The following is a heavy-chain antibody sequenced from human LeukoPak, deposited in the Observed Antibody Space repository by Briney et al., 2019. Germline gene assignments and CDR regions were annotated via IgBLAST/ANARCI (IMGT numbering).Heavy chain of an antibody. CDR2: IYTSGST. Sequence: SETLSLTCTVSGGSISSGSYYWSWIRQPAGKGLEWIGRIYTSGSTNYNPSLKSRVTISVDTSKNQFSLKLSSVTAADTAVYYCARDKGYSSSWYNDFDYWGQGTLVTVSS. CDR1: GGSISSGSYY. CDR3: ARDKGYSSSWYNDFDY. V-gene: IGHV4-61*02. D-gene: IGHD6-13*01. J-gene: IGHJ4*02.